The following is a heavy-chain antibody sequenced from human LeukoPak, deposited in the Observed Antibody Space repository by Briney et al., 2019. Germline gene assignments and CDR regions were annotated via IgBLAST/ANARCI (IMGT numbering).Heavy chain of an antibody. CDR3: ARATVVVAAAIGDDAFDI. V-gene: IGHV4-34*01. Sequence: SETLSLTCAVYGGSFSGYYWSWIRQPPGKGLEWIGEINHSGSTNYNPSLKSRVTISVDKSKNQFSLKLSSVTAADTAVYYCARATVVVAAAIGDDAFDIWGQGTMVTVSS. CDR1: GGSFSGYY. J-gene: IGHJ3*02. D-gene: IGHD2-2*02. CDR2: INHSGST.